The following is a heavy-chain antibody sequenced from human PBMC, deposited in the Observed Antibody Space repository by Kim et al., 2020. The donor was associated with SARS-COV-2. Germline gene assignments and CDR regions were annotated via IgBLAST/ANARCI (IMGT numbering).Heavy chain of an antibody. D-gene: IGHD5-12*01. J-gene: IGHJ4*02. V-gene: IGHV4-39*07. CDR2: IYYSGST. CDR1: GGSISSSSYY. CDR3: ARDGGMATPFDY. Sequence: SETLSHTCTVSGGSISSSSYYWGWIRQPPGKGLEWIGSIYYSGSTYYNPSLKSRVTISVDTSKNQFSLKLSSVTAADTAVYYCARDGGMATPFDYWGQGTLVTVSS.